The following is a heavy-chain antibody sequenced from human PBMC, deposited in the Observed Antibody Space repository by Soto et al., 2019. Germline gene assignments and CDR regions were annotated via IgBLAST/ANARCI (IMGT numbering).Heavy chain of an antibody. Sequence: AETRSLTCTVSGDSVIIDSYYWSWIRQSPGKGLEWIGYIYHDGTTSYNPSLQSRVTMSINTSKNQFSLQLSSVTAADSAIYYCAREGGVLRLSNWLDPWGQGNLVTVSS. V-gene: IGHV4-61*01. CDR3: AREGGVLRLSNWLDP. CDR2: IYHDGTT. CDR1: GDSVIIDSYY. D-gene: IGHD3-3*01. J-gene: IGHJ5*02.